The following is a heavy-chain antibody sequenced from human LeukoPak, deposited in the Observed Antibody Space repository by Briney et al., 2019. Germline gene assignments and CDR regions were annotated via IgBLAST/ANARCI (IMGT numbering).Heavy chain of an antibody. V-gene: IGHV4-34*01. CDR3: ARGPPRTAYYYYGMDV. CDR2: INHSGST. J-gene: IGHJ6*02. Sequence: SETLSLTSAVYGGSFSGYYWSWIRQPPGKGLEWIGEINHSGSTNYNPSLKSRVTISVDTSKNQFSLKLSSVTAADTAVYYCARGPPRTAYYYYGMDVWGQGTTVTVSS. D-gene: IGHD1/OR15-1a*01. CDR1: GGSFSGYY.